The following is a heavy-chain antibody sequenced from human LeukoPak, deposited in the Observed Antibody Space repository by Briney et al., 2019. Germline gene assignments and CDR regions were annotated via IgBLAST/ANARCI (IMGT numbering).Heavy chain of an antibody. J-gene: IGHJ4*02. CDR2: ISGSGGST. CDR1: GFTFSSYA. CDR3: AKESDSGSYYVRYFDY. D-gene: IGHD1-26*01. V-gene: IGHV3-23*01. Sequence: GGSLRLSCAASGFTFSSYAMSWVRQAPGKGLEWVSAISGSGGSTYYADSVKGWFTISRDNSKNTLYLQMNSLRAEDTAVYYCAKESDSGSYYVRYFDYWGQGTLVTVSS.